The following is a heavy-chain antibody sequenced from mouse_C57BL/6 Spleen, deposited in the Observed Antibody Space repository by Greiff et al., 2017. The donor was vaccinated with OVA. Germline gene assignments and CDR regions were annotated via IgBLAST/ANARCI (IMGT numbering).Heavy chain of an antibody. CDR3: ARWRGDYDGFDY. Sequence: QVQLQQSYAELVKPGASVKISSKVSGYTFTDHTIHWMKQRPEQGLEWIGYIYPRDGSTKYNEKFKGKATLTADKSSSTAYMQLNSLTSEDSAVYFCARWRGDYDGFDYWGQGTTLTVSS. CDR2: IYPRDGST. CDR1: GYTFTDHT. J-gene: IGHJ2*01. D-gene: IGHD2-4*01. V-gene: IGHV1-78*01.